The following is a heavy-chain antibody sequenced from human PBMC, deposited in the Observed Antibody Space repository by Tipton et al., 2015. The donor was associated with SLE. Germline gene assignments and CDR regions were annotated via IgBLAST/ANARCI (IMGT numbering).Heavy chain of an antibody. D-gene: IGHD3-10*02. CDR3: AKVLFPGFFVH. J-gene: IGHJ4*02. Sequence: SLRLSCAASGFTFSSSAMSWVRQAPGKGLEWLSSITNNGDSTYIADSVKGRFTVYRDNSKNTLYLQMNSLRVEDTAVYYCAKVLFPGFFVHWGQGTPVTVSS. CDR2: ITNNGDST. V-gene: IGHV3-23*01. CDR1: GFTFSSSA.